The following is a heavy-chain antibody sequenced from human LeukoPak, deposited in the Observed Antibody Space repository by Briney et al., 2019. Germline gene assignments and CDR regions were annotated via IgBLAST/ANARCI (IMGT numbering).Heavy chain of an antibody. CDR3: ARGPSVVVAATGFYYYYYMAV. J-gene: IGHJ6*03. CDR2: ISSSSSYI. CDR1: GFTFSSYS. D-gene: IGHD2-15*01. Sequence: GGSLRLSCAASGFTFSSYSMNWVRQAPGKGLEWVSSISSSSSYIYYADSVKGRFTISRDNAKNSLYLKMNSLRAEDTAVYYCARGPSVVVAATGFYYYYYMAVWGKGTTVTVSS. V-gene: IGHV3-21*01.